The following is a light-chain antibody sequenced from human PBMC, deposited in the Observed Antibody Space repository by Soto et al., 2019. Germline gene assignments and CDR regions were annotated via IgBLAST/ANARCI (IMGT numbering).Light chain of an antibody. CDR2: GAS. CDR3: QQYDNWPSWT. CDR1: QSVSSN. V-gene: IGKV3-15*01. Sequence: EIVMTQSPATLSLSPVERATLSCRASQSVSSNLAWYQQKPGQAPRLLIYGASTRATGIPARFSGSGSGTEFTLTISSLQSEDFTLYYCQQYDNWPSWTFGQGTKVDIK. J-gene: IGKJ1*01.